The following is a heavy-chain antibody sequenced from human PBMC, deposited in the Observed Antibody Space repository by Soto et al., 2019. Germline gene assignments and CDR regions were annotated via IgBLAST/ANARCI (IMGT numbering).Heavy chain of an antibody. CDR3: AKAQKSIAARPEHNWFDP. CDR2: ISGSGGST. J-gene: IGHJ5*02. D-gene: IGHD6-6*01. CDR1: GFTFSSYA. Sequence: GGSLRLSCAASGFTFSSYAMIWVRQAPGKGLEWVSAISGSGGSTYYADSVKGRFTISRDNSKNTLYLQMNSLRAEDTAVYYCAKAQKSIAARPEHNWFDPWGQGTLVTVSS. V-gene: IGHV3-23*01.